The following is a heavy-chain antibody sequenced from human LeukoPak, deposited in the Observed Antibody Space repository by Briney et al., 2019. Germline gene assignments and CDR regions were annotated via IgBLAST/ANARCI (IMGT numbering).Heavy chain of an antibody. D-gene: IGHD3-10*01. Sequence: SETLSLTCTVSGGSISSYYWSWIRQPPGKGLEWIGYIYYSGSTVYNPSLKSRVTISVDTSKNQFSLKLSSVTAADTAVYYCARDSGYGSGSYYTRTVSGFDPWGQGTLVTVSS. V-gene: IGHV4-59*01. CDR1: GGSISSYY. J-gene: IGHJ5*02. CDR2: IYYSGST. CDR3: ARDSGYGSGSYYTRTVSGFDP.